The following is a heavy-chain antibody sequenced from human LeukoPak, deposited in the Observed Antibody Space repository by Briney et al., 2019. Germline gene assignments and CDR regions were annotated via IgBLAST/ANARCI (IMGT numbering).Heavy chain of an antibody. V-gene: IGHV3-66*01. CDR2: IYSGGST. Sequence: GGSLRLSCAASGSTVSSNYMSWVRQAPGKGLEWVSVIYSGGSTYYADSVKGRFTISRDNSKNTLYLQMNSLRAEDTAVYYCARDVKYSSGPDEGNAFDIWGQGTMVTVSS. CDR1: GSTVSSNY. D-gene: IGHD6-19*01. J-gene: IGHJ3*02. CDR3: ARDVKYSSGPDEGNAFDI.